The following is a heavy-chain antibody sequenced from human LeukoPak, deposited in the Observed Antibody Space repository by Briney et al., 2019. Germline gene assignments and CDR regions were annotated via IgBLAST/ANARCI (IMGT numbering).Heavy chain of an antibody. D-gene: IGHD3-16*01. CDR2: IRNKAKDYTT. CDR1: GFSFSDHY. Sequence: GGSLRLSCATSGFSFSDHYMDWVRQAPGKGLEWVGHIRNKAKDYTTEYAASVEGRFTISRDVSKNSLYVQMNSLKTEDTAVYYCASVSAGLIEYWGQGALVIVSS. CDR3: ASVSAGLIEY. J-gene: IGHJ4*02. V-gene: IGHV3-72*01.